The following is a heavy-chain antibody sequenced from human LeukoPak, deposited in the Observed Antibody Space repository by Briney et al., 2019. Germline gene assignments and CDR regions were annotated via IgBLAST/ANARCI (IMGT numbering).Heavy chain of an antibody. Sequence: GGSLRLSCAASGFTFSGSAMHWVRQASGKGLEWVGRIRSKANSYATAYAASVKGRFTISRDDSKNTAYLQMNSLKTEDTAVYYCTNHYYDSSGYYAGDFDYWGQGTLVTVSS. CDR3: TNHYYDSSGYYAGDFDY. J-gene: IGHJ4*02. V-gene: IGHV3-73*01. CDR1: GFTFSGSA. CDR2: IRSKANSYAT. D-gene: IGHD3-22*01.